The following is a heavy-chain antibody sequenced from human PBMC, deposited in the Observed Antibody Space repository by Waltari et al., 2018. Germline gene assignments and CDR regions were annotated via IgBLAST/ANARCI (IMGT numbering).Heavy chain of an antibody. J-gene: IGHJ5*02. Sequence: GFTFGNYWMSWVRQAPGKGLEWVANINQDGSTKNSMDSVKGRFTISRDNADNSLYLQLNSLRAEDTAFYYCARVVSRTRQFDPWGQGTLVTVSP. CDR2: INQDGSTK. D-gene: IGHD1-7*01. V-gene: IGHV3-7*04. CDR1: GFTFGNYW. CDR3: ARVVSRTRQFDP.